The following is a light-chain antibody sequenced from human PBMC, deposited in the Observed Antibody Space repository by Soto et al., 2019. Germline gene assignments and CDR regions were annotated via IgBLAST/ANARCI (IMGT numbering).Light chain of an antibody. CDR1: QGISNY. CDR2: TAS. V-gene: IGKV1-27*01. CDR3: QKYNSVPFT. Sequence: DIQMTQSPSSLSASVGDRVTITCRASQGISNYLAWYQQKPGKVPKLLISTASTLQSGVPSRFSGSGSGTDFTLTISSLQPEYVATYYCQKYNSVPFTFGPGTKVDIK. J-gene: IGKJ3*01.